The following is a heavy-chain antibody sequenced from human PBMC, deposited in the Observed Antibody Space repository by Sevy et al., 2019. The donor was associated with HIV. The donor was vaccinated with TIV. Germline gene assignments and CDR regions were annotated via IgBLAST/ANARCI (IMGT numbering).Heavy chain of an antibody. CDR3: SGLRKGQLPKFYYGMGV. CDR2: IYPGDSDT. Sequence: GESLKISCKGSGYSFTTYWIAWVRQMPGKGLEWMGIIYPGDSDTRYSPSFQGQVTISADKSISTAYLQWSSLKASDTAMYYCSGLRKGQLPKFYYGMGVWGQGTTVTVSS. J-gene: IGHJ6*02. D-gene: IGHD6-6*01. V-gene: IGHV5-51*01. CDR1: GYSFTTYW.